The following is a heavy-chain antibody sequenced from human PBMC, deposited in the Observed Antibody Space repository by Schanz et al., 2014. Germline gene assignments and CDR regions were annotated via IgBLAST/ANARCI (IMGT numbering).Heavy chain of an antibody. D-gene: IGHD1-26*01. CDR2: VIPILDVG. Sequence: QVQLVQSGAEVKKPGASVKVSCKASGYTFTSYGISWVRQARGQGLEWVGRVIPILDVGNYAQQFQGRVTFAADKYTSTACMELSSLRYEDTALYYCARGTMTGAFDIWGQGTMVNVSS. CDR3: ARGTMTGAFDI. CDR1: GYTFTSYG. J-gene: IGHJ3*02. V-gene: IGHV1-69*04.